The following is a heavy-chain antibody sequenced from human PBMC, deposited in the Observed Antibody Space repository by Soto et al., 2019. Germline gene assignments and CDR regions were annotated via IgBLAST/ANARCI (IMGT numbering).Heavy chain of an antibody. Sequence: QGQLVQSGAEVKKPGASVKVSCKASGYTFTTYGISWVRQAPGQGLERMGWISAYNGNTKYSQKPQGRVTMTTDTSARTAYMGLRILTSDDTSVYYWARDSPTVDYWGKGTLVTVSS. CDR1: GYTFTTYG. J-gene: IGHJ4*02. CDR2: ISAYNGNT. V-gene: IGHV1-18*01. CDR3: ARDSPTVDY.